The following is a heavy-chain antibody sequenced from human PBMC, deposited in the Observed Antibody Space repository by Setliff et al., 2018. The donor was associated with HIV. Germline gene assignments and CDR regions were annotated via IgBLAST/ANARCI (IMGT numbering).Heavy chain of an antibody. Sequence: SVKVSCKASGGIFSRFAFSWVRQAPGQGLEWMGGIIPIFGTPNYAQKFQGRVTMTRDTSISTVYMELSRLRSDDAAVYYCARWSSGWSYFDFWGQGTLVTVSS. J-gene: IGHJ4*02. CDR1: GGIFSRFA. CDR2: IIPIFGTP. V-gene: IGHV1-69*05. D-gene: IGHD6-19*01. CDR3: ARWSSGWSYFDF.